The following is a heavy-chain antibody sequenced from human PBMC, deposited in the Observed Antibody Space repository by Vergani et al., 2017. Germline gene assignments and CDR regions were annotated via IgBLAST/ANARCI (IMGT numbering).Heavy chain of an antibody. D-gene: IGHD6-19*01. V-gene: IGHV4-39*01. CDR3: ARQRPGSGWSPGDFDD. Sequence: QVQLQQWGPGLLKPSETLSLTCAVSAYSISSGSYYWGWIRQPPGKSLEWFGSFFYSGPTQYNPSLKSRIAISVATSTNQFSLKMTSVTAADTAVYFCARQRPGSGWSPGDFDDWGQGILVTVSS. CDR2: FFYSGPT. CDR1: AYSISSGSYY. J-gene: IGHJ4*02.